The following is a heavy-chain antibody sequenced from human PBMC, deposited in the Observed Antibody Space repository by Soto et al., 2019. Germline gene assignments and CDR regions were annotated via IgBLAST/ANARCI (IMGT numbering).Heavy chain of an antibody. Sequence: SETLSLTCTFSCGSISSSSYYWGWIRQPPGKGLEWIGSIYYSGSTYYNPSLKSRVTISVDTSKNQFSLKLSSVTAADTAVYYCARHNGYYDFWSGYYIGYGMDVWGQGTTVTVSS. CDR3: ARHNGYYDFWSGYYIGYGMDV. D-gene: IGHD3-3*01. V-gene: IGHV4-39*01. CDR2: IYYSGST. CDR1: CGSISSSSYY. J-gene: IGHJ6*02.